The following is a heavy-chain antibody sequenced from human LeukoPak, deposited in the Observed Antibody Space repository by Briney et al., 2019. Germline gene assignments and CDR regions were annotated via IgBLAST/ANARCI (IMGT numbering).Heavy chain of an antibody. CDR2: ISAYNGNT. CDR3: ARSLSSSWYFWFDP. D-gene: IGHD6-13*01. J-gene: IGHJ5*02. V-gene: IGHV1-18*01. Sequence: ASVKVSCKASGYTFTSYGISWVRPAPGQGLEWMGWISAYNGNTNYAQKLQGRVTMTTDTSTSTAYMELRSLRSDDTAVYYCARSLSSSWYFWFDPWGQGTLVTVSS. CDR1: GYTFTSYG.